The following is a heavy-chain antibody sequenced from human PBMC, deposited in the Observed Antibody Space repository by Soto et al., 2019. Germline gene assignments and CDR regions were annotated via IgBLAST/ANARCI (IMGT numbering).Heavy chain of an antibody. V-gene: IGHV1-8*01. Sequence: GASLKVSCKASGYTFNSYEINWVRQATGQGLEWMGWMNPNSGNTGYAQKFQGRVTMTRNTSISTAYMELSSLRSEDTAVYYCARGSSWSSGSPHWGQGTLDTVSS. CDR2: MNPNSGNT. D-gene: IGHD3-22*01. CDR3: ARGSSWSSGSPH. CDR1: GYTFNSYE. J-gene: IGHJ1*01.